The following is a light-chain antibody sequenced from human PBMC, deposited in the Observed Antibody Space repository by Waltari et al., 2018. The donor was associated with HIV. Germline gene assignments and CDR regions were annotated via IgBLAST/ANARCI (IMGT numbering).Light chain of an antibody. V-gene: IGKV3-20*01. J-gene: IGKJ2*01. Sequence: DIFLTQSPGTLSLSPGERATLSCRASQSVSSSYLAWYQQKPGQAPRLLIYGASNRATGIPDRFSGSASGRDFTLTISRLEPEDFAVYYCQQYSSSPRTFGQGTKLEIK. CDR3: QQYSSSPRT. CDR2: GAS. CDR1: QSVSSSY.